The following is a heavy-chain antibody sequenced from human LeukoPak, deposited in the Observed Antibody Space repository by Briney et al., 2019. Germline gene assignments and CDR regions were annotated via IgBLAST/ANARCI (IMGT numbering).Heavy chain of an antibody. V-gene: IGHV1-46*01. CDR1: GYTFTSYY. J-gene: IGHJ5*02. CDR2: INPSGGST. D-gene: IGHD2-2*01. Sequence: GASVKVSCKASGYTFTSYYMHWVRQAPGQGLEWMGIINPSGGSTSYAQKFQGRVTMPRDTSTSTVYMELSSLRSEDTAVYYCARATIVVVPAARRGVGPWFDPWGQGTLVTVSS. CDR3: ARATIVVVPAARRGVGPWFDP.